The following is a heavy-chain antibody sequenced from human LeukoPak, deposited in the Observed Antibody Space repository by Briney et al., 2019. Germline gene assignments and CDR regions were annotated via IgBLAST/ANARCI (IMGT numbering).Heavy chain of an antibody. Sequence: PGGSLRLSCAASGFTITNYWMSWVRQAPGKGPEWVANIEQDGSEEYYADSVKGRFTISRDNGKNSLNLQMNSLRAEDTAVYYCARWAGVTDYWGQGTLVTVSS. CDR2: IEQDGSEE. CDR3: ARWAGVTDY. D-gene: IGHD5-18*01. J-gene: IGHJ4*02. V-gene: IGHV3-7*01. CDR1: GFTITNYW.